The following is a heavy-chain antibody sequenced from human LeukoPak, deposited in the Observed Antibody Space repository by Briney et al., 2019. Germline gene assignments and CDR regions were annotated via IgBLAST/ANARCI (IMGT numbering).Heavy chain of an antibody. V-gene: IGHV1-8*03. CDR1: GYTFTSYD. Sequence: ASVKVSCKASGYTFTSYDINWVRQATGQGLEWMGWMNPNSGNTGYAQKFQGRVTITRNTSISTAYMELSSLRSEDTAVYYCARGGFVGSSWYDYYYMDVWGKGTTVTVSS. D-gene: IGHD6-13*01. J-gene: IGHJ6*03. CDR3: ARGGFVGSSWYDYYYMDV. CDR2: MNPNSGNT.